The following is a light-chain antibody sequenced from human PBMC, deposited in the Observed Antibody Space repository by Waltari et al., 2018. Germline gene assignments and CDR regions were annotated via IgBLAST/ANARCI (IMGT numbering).Light chain of an antibody. CDR2: RAS. J-gene: IGKJ2*03. CDR3: QQHDNSPYS. V-gene: IGKV1-33*01. CDR1: QGISNW. Sequence: DIQMTQSPSSLSASVGDRVPITCRASQGISNWLAWYQQKPGKAPKLLIDRASNLETGVPSRFSGSGSGTDFTLTISSLQPEDIATYYCQQHDNSPYSFGQGTKVEIK.